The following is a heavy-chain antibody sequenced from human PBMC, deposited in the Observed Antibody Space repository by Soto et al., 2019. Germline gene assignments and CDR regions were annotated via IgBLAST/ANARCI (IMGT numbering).Heavy chain of an antibody. J-gene: IGHJ4*02. Sequence: PGGSLRLSCATSGLTFSNYAMSWVRQAPGGGLEGVSSMSGSSSTTYYADSVRGRFTISRDRSKNTLYLQMSSLRAEDTALYYCAKNQERELPRVIDFWGQGTLVTVSS. CDR3: AKNQERELPRVIDF. D-gene: IGHD1-7*01. CDR1: GLTFSNYA. CDR2: MSGSSSTT. V-gene: IGHV3-23*01.